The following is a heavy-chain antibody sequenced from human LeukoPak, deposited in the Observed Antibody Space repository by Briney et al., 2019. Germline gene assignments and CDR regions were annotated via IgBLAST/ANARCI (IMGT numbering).Heavy chain of an antibody. CDR3: AKVGFGFDY. CDR2: ISYDGATE. Sequence: GGSLRLSCLVSGFKFRDYGMHWVRQAPGKGLEWVARISYDGATEHYADSVRGRFTVSRDDSKNTAYLQMDSLRPEDTASYFCAKVGFGFDYWGQGTVVTVSS. CDR1: GFKFRDYG. V-gene: IGHV3-30*18. D-gene: IGHD3-16*01. J-gene: IGHJ4*02.